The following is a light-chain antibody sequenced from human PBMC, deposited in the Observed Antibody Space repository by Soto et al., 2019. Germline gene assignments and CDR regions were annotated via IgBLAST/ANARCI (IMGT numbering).Light chain of an antibody. CDR1: QNINSW. CDR2: AAS. CDR3: QQASSSPWT. J-gene: IGKJ1*01. Sequence: DIKMSMSLSSVSASVDDRVTITCRASQNINSWLGWYQQRPGKAPKLLIYAASSLQGGVPSRFSGSGSGTDFSLTISSLQPEDFATYYCQQASSSPWTFGQGTKVDIK. V-gene: IGKV1-12*01.